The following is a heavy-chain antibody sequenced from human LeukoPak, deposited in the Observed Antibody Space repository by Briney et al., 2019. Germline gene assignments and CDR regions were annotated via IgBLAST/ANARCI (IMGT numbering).Heavy chain of an antibody. V-gene: IGHV3-74*01. D-gene: IGHD3-3*01. CDR3: VRDIYIRRDSWYDVRSFDS. CDR2: INSDGSTT. Sequence: GGSLRLSCVASGFTFSSYWMHWVRQAPGKGLVWASRINSDGSTTIYADSVEGRFTMSRDNAKNTLYLQMNSLRAEDMAVYYCVRDIYIRRDSWYDVRSFDSWGQGTLVTVSS. CDR1: GFTFSSYW. J-gene: IGHJ4*02.